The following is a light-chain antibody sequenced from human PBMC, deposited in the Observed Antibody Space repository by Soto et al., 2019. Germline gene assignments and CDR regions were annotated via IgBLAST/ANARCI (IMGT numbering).Light chain of an antibody. Sequence: QSALTQPASVSGSPGQSITISCTGSSNDVGAYNYVSWYQQYPDKAPKLMIYDVTNRPSGVSTRFSGSKSGNTASLTIFGLQPEDEADYYCSSYTTGSTYVFGTGTKVTVL. CDR1: SNDVGAYNY. V-gene: IGLV2-14*03. CDR3: SSYTTGSTYV. CDR2: DVT. J-gene: IGLJ1*01.